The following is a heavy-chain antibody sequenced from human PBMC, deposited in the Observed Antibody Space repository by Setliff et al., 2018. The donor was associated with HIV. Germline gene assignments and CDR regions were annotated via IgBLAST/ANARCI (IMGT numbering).Heavy chain of an antibody. J-gene: IGHJ4*02. D-gene: IGHD2-15*01. V-gene: IGHV1-46*03. CDR2: INPRDGST. CDR1: GYTLTDHY. CDR3: TRASRFGGNWKNYYFDY. Sequence: ASVKVSCKASGYTLTDHYIHWVRQAPGQGLEWMGRINPRDGSTGYAQRFQGRVTMTRDTSRGTAYMELYNLRSEDTAVYYCTRASRFGGNWKNYYFDYWGQGTLVTVSS.